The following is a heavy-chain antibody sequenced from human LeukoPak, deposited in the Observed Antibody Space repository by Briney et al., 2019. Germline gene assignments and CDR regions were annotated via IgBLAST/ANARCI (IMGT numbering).Heavy chain of an antibody. Sequence: GASVKVSCKASGYTFTSYDINWVRQATGQGLEWMGWMNPNSGNTGYAQKFQGRVTITRNTSISTAYMELGSLRSEDTAVYYCAREVDSYGFGGGYYYYMDVWGKGTTVTVSS. CDR1: GYTFTSYD. V-gene: IGHV1-8*03. CDR3: AREVDSYGFGGGYYYYMDV. J-gene: IGHJ6*03. CDR2: MNPNSGNT. D-gene: IGHD5-18*01.